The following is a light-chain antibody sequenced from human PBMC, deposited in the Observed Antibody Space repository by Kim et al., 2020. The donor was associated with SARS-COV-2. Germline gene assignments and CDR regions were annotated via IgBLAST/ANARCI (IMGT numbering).Light chain of an antibody. CDR2: DNT. CDR3: AVWDDSLNGWV. V-gene: IGLV1-44*01. CDR1: SSNVGGAT. Sequence: QSVLTQPPSASGTPGQRVTISCSGSSSNVGGATVSWFQQLPGTAPKLLIYDNTQRPSGVPDRFSGSKSDTSASLAISGLQSEDEADYYCAVWDDSLNGWVFGGGTQLTVL. J-gene: IGLJ3*02.